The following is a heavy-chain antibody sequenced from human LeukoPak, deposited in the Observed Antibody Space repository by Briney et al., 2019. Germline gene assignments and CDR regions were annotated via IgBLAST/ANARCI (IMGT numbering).Heavy chain of an antibody. CDR3: ARAQGLRYFDWFSPLNYYYYMDV. D-gene: IGHD3-9*01. Sequence: ASVKVSCKASGYTFTSYGISWVRQAPGQGREWMGWISAYNGNTNYAQKLQGRVTMTTDTSTSTAYMELRSLRSDDTAVYYCARAQGLRYFDWFSPLNYYYYMDVWGKGTTVTISS. V-gene: IGHV1-18*01. J-gene: IGHJ6*03. CDR1: GYTFTSYG. CDR2: ISAYNGNT.